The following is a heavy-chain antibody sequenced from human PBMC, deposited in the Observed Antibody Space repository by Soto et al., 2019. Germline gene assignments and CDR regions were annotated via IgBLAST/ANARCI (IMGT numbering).Heavy chain of an antibody. D-gene: IGHD3-3*01. CDR1: GGTFSTYS. Sequence: SVKVSCKISGGTFSTYSFSWVRQAPGQGLEWMGRIFPILGMTRYAEKFQGRLTIIADTSTDTVFLELNSLTSEDTATYYCARQDDFWSGSRFDPWGRGTLVTVSS. J-gene: IGHJ5*02. CDR3: ARQDDFWSGSRFDP. CDR2: IFPILGMT. V-gene: IGHV1-69*02.